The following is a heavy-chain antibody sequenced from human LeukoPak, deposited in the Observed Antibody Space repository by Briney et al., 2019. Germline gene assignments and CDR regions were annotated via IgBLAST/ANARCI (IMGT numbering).Heavy chain of an antibody. Sequence: PGRSLRLSCAASGFTFSNYGMHWVRQVPGKGLEWVAVIWYDGSNKYYADSVKGRFTISRDNSKNTLYLQVKSLRAEDTAVYYCAKDRDTAMEIDYWGQGTLVTVSS. CDR2: IWYDGSNK. D-gene: IGHD5-18*01. J-gene: IGHJ4*02. CDR1: GFTFSNYG. V-gene: IGHV3-33*06. CDR3: AKDRDTAMEIDY.